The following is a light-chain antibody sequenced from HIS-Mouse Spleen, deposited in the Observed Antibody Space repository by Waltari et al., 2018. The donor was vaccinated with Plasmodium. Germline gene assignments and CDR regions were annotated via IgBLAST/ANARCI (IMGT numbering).Light chain of an antibody. V-gene: IGLV3-1*01. CDR1: NLGAKY. CDR3: QAWDSSTDYV. Sequence: SYELTQPTSLSVSPGQTARIPRPGDNLGAKYSCWYQQKPGQSPVLVIYQDSKRPSGIPERFSGSNSGNTATLTISGTQAMDEADYYCQAWDSSTDYVFGTGTKVTVL. J-gene: IGLJ1*01. CDR2: QDS.